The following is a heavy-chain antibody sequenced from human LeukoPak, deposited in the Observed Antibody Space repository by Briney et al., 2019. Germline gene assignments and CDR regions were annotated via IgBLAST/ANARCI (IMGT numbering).Heavy chain of an antibody. V-gene: IGHV3-21*01. D-gene: IGHD3-3*01. CDR1: GFTFSSYS. CDR2: ISSSSSYI. Sequence: PGGSLRLSCAASGFTFSSYSMNWVRQAPGKGLEWVSSISSSSSYIYYADSVKGRFTISRDNAKNSLYLQMNSLRAEDTAVYYCARYNFWSGSRYGMDVWGQGTTVTVSS. J-gene: IGHJ6*02. CDR3: ARYNFWSGSRYGMDV.